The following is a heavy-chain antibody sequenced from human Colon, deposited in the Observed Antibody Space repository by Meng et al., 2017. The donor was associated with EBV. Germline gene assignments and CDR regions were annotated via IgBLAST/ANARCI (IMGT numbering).Heavy chain of an antibody. CDR1: GDSISSGDYS. J-gene: IGHJ5*02. CDR2: IYHGGTT. D-gene: IGHD2-21*02. V-gene: IGHV4-30-2*01. CDR3: ARGPYCGGDCYWFDP. Sequence: QLLLQESLPGLVQPSPSLSLTCAVSGDSISSGDYSWSWIRQPPGQGLEWIGYIYHGGTTYNTSLKSRVTISVDNSKNQFSLRLTSVTAADTAVYYCARGPYCGGDCYWFDPWGQGTLVTVSS.